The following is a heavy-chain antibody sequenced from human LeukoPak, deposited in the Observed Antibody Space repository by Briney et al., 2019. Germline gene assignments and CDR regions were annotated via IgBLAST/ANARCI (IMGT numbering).Heavy chain of an antibody. Sequence: PGGSLRLSCAASGFTFSSYGMHWVRQAPGKGLEWVAVIWYDGSNKYYADSVKGRFTISRDNSKNTLYLQMNSLRDEDTAVYYCARAPAAGTGPYYYYYYGMDVWGQGTTVTVSS. V-gene: IGHV3-33*01. D-gene: IGHD6-25*01. J-gene: IGHJ6*02. CDR1: GFTFSSYG. CDR2: IWYDGSNK. CDR3: ARAPAAGTGPYYYYYYGMDV.